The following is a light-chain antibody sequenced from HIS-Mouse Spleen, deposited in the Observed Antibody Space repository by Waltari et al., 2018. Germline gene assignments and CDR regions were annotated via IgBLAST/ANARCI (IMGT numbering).Light chain of an antibody. CDR3: SYAGSSTWV. V-gene: IGLV3-10*01. J-gene: IGLJ3*02. CDR1: ALPNKY. CDR2: EDS. Sequence: SYELTQPPSVSVSPGQTARITCSGAALPNKYSYWYQQKSGQAPVLVIYEDSKRPSGIPERFSGSSSGTMATLTISGAQVEDEADYYCSYAGSSTWVFGGGTKLTVL.